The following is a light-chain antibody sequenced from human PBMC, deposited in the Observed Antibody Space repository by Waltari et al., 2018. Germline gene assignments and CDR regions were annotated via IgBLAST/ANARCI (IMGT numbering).Light chain of an antibody. Sequence: QSVLTQPPSVSGTPGQSVTISCTGSGSNIGAGDDVHWYQQLPRPAPKLLIYGNSSRPLGVPDRFFGSTSGTSASLAIIGLQAEDEADYYCQSYDTSLSVVFGGGTKLTVL. J-gene: IGLJ3*02. CDR2: GNS. CDR3: QSYDTSLSVV. CDR1: GSNIGAGDD. V-gene: IGLV1-40*01.